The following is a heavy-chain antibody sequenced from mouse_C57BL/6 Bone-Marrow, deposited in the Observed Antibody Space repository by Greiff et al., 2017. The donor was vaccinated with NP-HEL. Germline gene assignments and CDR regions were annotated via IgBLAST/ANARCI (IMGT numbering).Heavy chain of an antibody. CDR2: IDPSDSET. V-gene: IGHV1-52*01. Sequence: QVQLQQPGAELVRPGSSVKLSCKASGYTFTSYWMHWVKQRPIQGLEWIGNIDPSDSETHYNQKFKDKATLTVDKSSSTAYMQLSSLTSEDSAVYYCASGRITTVLDYWGQGTSVTVSS. D-gene: IGHD1-1*01. CDR1: GYTFTSYW. CDR3: ASGRITTVLDY. J-gene: IGHJ4*01.